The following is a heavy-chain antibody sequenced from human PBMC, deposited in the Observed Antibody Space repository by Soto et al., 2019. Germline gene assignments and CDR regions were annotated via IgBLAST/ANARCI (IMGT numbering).Heavy chain of an antibody. Sequence: QVQLVQSGAEVKKPGSSVKVSCKASGGTFSSYTISWVRQAPGQGLEWMGRIIPILGIANYAPKFQGRVTITPDKSTSTAYRELSSLRSEDTAVYYCARVLAGYSSGWYHNWCQGTLVTVSS. D-gene: IGHD6-19*01. CDR2: IIPILGIA. CDR3: ARVLAGYSSGWYHN. J-gene: IGHJ4*02. V-gene: IGHV1-69*02. CDR1: GGTFSSYT.